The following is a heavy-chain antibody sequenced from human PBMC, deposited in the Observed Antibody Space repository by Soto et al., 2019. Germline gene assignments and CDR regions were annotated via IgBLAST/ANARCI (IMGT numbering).Heavy chain of an antibody. J-gene: IGHJ4*02. CDR3: ARRKVDSYDSSGHHYYFHY. D-gene: IGHD3-22*01. CDR2: INPNSGGT. CDR1: GYTFTGYY. V-gene: IGHV1-2*02. Sequence: GSSVKVSCKASGYTFTGYYMHWVRQAPGQGLEWMGWINPNSGGTKSAQKFQGRVTMTRDTSISTAYMELSRLRSDDTAVYYCARRKVDSYDSSGHHYYFHYWGQATVGTVSS.